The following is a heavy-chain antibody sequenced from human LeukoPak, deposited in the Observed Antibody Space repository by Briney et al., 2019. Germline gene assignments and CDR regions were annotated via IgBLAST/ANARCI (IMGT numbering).Heavy chain of an antibody. D-gene: IGHD4-17*01. CDR1: GYTFTDYY. J-gene: IGHJ3*02. V-gene: IGHV1-2*02. CDR2: INPNSVGT. Sequence: ASVTVSCKASGYTFTDYYMHWVRQAPGQGFEWMGWINPNSVGTSYAQRFQGRVTMTRDTSISTAYMDLNRLTSDDTAVYFCARGIVLTTVNTFDIWGQGTLVTVSS. CDR3: ARGIVLTTVNTFDI.